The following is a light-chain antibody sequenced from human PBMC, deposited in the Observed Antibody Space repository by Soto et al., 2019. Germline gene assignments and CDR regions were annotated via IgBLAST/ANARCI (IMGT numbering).Light chain of an antibody. J-gene: IGKJ5*01. Sequence: DIQMTQSPSSLSASVGDRVTITCRASQTIYSNLNWYQQKPGKPPNLLIYAASSLESGVPARFSGSGSGTDFTLSISSLQPEDFGTYYCQQTYSTPITFGQGTRLEI. CDR2: AAS. CDR1: QTIYSN. V-gene: IGKV1-39*01. CDR3: QQTYSTPIT.